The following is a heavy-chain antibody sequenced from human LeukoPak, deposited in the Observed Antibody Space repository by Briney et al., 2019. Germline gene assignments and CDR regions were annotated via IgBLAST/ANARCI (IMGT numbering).Heavy chain of an antibody. CDR3: VKDRNFWSGYSSFDY. Sequence: GGSLRLSCAASGFTFRSHGMHWVRQAPGKGLEYVSAISSNGGSTYYADSVKGRFTISRDNSKNTLYLQMSSLRAEDTAVYYCVKDRNFWSGYSSFDYWGQGTLVTVSS. CDR1: GFTFRSHG. J-gene: IGHJ4*02. V-gene: IGHV3-64D*06. D-gene: IGHD3-3*01. CDR2: ISSNGGST.